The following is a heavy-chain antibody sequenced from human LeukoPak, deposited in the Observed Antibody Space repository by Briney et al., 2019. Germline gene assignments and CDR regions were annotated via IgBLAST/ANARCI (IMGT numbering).Heavy chain of an antibody. CDR1: GFTFSSYS. Sequence: GGSLRLSCAASGFTFSSYSMNWVRQAPGKGLEWVSYISSGSSTIYYADSVKGRFTISRDNAKNSLYLQMNSLRAEDTAVYYCARDFNPMVRGVKGWFDPWGQGTLVTVSS. D-gene: IGHD3-10*01. V-gene: IGHV3-48*04. CDR3: ARDFNPMVRGVKGWFDP. J-gene: IGHJ5*02. CDR2: ISSGSSTI.